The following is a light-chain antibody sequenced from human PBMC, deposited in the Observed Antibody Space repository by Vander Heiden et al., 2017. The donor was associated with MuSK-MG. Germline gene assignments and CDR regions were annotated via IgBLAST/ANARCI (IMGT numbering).Light chain of an antibody. V-gene: IGLV1-40*01. CDR1: SSNIGAGYD. Sequence: QSVLTQPPSVSGAPGQRVTISCTESSSNIGAGYDVQWYRQLPGTAPKLLSETNISRPSGVPDRFVAYKSGTYASPDINVLRAEDEAEDYWQYSDSSLSAGVFGGGTKLTVL. J-gene: IGLJ3*02. CDR3: QYSDSSLSAGV. CDR2: TNI.